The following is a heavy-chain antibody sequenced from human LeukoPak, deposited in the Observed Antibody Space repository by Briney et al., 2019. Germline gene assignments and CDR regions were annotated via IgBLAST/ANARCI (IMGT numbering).Heavy chain of an antibody. V-gene: IGHV1-2*02. CDR1: GYSFTAQY. Sequence: ASVKVSCRASGYSFTAQYMHWLRQAPGQGLEWMGWINPNNGDTKYAQSFLGRVIMTRDTSTTTAYMELSSLRSDDTAVYFCASYPRCVSTPPFANWGQGTLVTVSS. CDR2: INPNNGDT. CDR3: ASYPRCVSTPPFAN. D-gene: IGHD3-3*02. J-gene: IGHJ4*02.